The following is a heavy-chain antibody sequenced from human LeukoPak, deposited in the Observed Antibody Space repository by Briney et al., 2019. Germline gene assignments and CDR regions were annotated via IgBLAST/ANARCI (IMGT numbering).Heavy chain of an antibody. CDR1: GYTFTGYY. CDR3: ARERYCSSTSSYGWFDP. V-gene: IGHV1-2*02. J-gene: IGHJ5*02. CDR2: INPNSGGT. Sequence: ASVKVSCKASGYTFTGYYMHWVRQAPGQGLEWMGWINPNSGGTNYAQKFQGRVTMTRDTSISTAYMELSRLRSDDTAVYYCARERYCSSTSSYGWFDPWGQGTLVTVSS. D-gene: IGHD2-2*01.